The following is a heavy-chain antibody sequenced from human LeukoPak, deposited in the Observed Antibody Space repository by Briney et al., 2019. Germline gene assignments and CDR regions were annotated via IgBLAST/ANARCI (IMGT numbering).Heavy chain of an antibody. CDR3: RIKGASFDY. D-gene: IGHD4/OR15-4a*01. CDR1: GGSFSGYY. Sequence: MTSETLSLTCAVYGGSFSGYYWSRIRQPPGKGLEWIGEINHSGSTNYNPSLKSRVTISVDTSKNQFSLKLSSVTAADTAVYYCRIKGASFDYWGQGTLVTVSS. CDR2: INHSGST. J-gene: IGHJ4*02. V-gene: IGHV4-34*01.